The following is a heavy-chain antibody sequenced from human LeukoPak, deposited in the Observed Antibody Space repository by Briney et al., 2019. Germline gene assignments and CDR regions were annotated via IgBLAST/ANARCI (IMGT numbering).Heavy chain of an antibody. D-gene: IGHD3-22*01. V-gene: IGHV4-34*01. CDR3: ARGPYYYDSSGYLNY. Sequence: KTSETLSLTCAVYGGSFSGYSWSWIPQPPGKGLEWIGEINHSGSTNYNPSLKSRVTLSVDTSKNQFSLKLSSVTAADTAVYYCARGPYYYDSSGYLNYWGQGTLVTVSS. J-gene: IGHJ4*02. CDR2: INHSGST. CDR1: GGSFSGYS.